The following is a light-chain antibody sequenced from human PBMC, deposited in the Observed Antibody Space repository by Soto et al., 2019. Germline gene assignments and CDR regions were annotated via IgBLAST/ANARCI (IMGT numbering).Light chain of an antibody. CDR1: QSVSRN. Sequence: GMKQTSATLSVSPGERATLSCRASQSVSRNLAWYQQKPGQAPRLLIYGASTRATGIPTRFSGSGSGTHFTLTITGLQPEDFATYYCRQGYSTPPTFGQGTKVDIK. J-gene: IGKJ1*01. CDR2: GAS. CDR3: RQGYSTPPT. V-gene: IGKV3-15*01.